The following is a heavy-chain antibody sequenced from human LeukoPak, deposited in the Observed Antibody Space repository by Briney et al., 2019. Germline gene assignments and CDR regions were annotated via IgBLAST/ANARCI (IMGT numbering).Heavy chain of an antibody. Sequence: PGGSLRLSCAASGFIFSSFSMNWVRQVPGKGLEWVSSISSSSTYIFYADSVKGRFSISRDDAKNSLYLQMNSLRAEDTAVYYCSREGVYCSSTSCVNWFDPWGQGTLVTVSS. D-gene: IGHD2-2*01. V-gene: IGHV3-21*01. CDR3: SREGVYCSSTSCVNWFDP. CDR2: ISSSSTYI. CDR1: GFIFSSFS. J-gene: IGHJ5*02.